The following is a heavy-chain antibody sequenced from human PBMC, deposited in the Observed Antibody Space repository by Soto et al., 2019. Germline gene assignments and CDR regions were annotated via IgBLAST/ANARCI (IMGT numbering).Heavy chain of an antibody. J-gene: IGHJ4*02. D-gene: IGHD3-22*01. CDR1: GFTFSSYA. V-gene: IGHV3-23*01. CDR3: AKATYDSSGYDYFDY. CDR2: ISGSGGST. Sequence: GGSLRLSCAASGFTFSSYAMSWVRQAPGKGLEWVSAISGSGGSTYYADSVKGRFTISRDNSKNTLYLQMNSLRAEDTAVYYCAKATYDSSGYDYFDYWGQGTLVTVSS.